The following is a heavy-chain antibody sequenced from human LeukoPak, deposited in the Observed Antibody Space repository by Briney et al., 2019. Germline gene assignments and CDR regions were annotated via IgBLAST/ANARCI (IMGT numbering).Heavy chain of an antibody. CDR1: GGAISSYY. V-gene: IGHV4-59*01. CDR2: IYYSGNT. Sequence: SETLSLTCTVSGGAISSYYWSWIRQPPGKGLDWIGYIYYSGNTKYNPSLKSRVTISVDTSKNQFSLKLSSVSAADTAVYYCARVVDYGDYGSPGYYYYMDVWGKGTTVTVSS. CDR3: ARVVDYGDYGSPGYYYYMDV. J-gene: IGHJ6*03. D-gene: IGHD4-17*01.